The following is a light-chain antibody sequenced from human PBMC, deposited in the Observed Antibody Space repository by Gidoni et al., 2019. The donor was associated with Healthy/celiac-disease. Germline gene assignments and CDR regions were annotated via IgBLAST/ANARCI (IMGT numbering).Light chain of an antibody. CDR1: SSDVGMYNL. Sequence: QSALTQPASVSGSPGQSITISCTGTSSDVGMYNLVSWYQQHPGKAPKLMIYEDSKRPSGVSNRFSGSKSGNTASLTISGLQAEDEADYYCCSYAGSSTFVVFGGGTKLPVL. CDR3: CSYAGSSTFVV. J-gene: IGLJ2*01. CDR2: EDS. V-gene: IGLV2-23*02.